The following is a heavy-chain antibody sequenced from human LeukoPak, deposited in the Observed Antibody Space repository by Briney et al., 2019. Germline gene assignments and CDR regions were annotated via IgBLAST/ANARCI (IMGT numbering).Heavy chain of an antibody. CDR3: ARHFLRGGFDS. CDR1: GGSINNYY. D-gene: IGHD5-12*01. CDR2: IYETGHT. V-gene: IGHV4-59*08. J-gene: IGHJ4*02. Sequence: SETLSLTCTVSGGSINNYYWSWIRQPPGKGLEWIAYIYETGHTGYNPSLKTRVSISLDTSKNQFSLKLNSVTAADTAVYYCARHFLRGGFDSWGQGTLVAVSS.